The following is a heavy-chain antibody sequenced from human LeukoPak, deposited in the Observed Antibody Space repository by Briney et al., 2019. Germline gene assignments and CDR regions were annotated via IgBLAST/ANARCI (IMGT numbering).Heavy chain of an antibody. D-gene: IGHD6-19*01. V-gene: IGHV5-51*01. J-gene: IGHJ4*02. Sequence: GESLKISCKGSGYXXTXXXIXXXXXXPXKXXEXXGIIYPGDSDTRYSPSFQGQVTISADKSISTAYLQWSSLKASDTAMYYCARQDSSGYRRVFDYWGQGTLVTVSS. CDR3: ARQDSSGYRRVFDY. CDR2: IYPGDSDT. CDR1: GYXXTXXX.